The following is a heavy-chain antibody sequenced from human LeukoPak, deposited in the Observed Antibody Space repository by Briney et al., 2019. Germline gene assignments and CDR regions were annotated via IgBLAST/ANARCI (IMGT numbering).Heavy chain of an antibody. CDR1: GFIFSNYA. D-gene: IGHD1-14*01. V-gene: IGHV3-23*01. Sequence: GGSLRLSCAASGFIFSNYAMNWVRQAPGKGLEWVPVISGSGGTTYYADSVKGRFTISRDSSKNTLYLQMNSRRAEDTAVYYCAKVSGGGLYYDGMDVWGQGTTVTVSS. CDR3: AKVSGGGLYYDGMDV. CDR2: ISGSGGTT. J-gene: IGHJ6*02.